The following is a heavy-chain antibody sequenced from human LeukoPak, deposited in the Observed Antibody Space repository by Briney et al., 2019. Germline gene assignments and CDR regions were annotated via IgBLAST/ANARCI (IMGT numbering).Heavy chain of an antibody. Sequence: SETLSLTCAVYGGSFSGYHWSWIRQPPGKGLEWIGEINHSGSTNYNPSLKSRVTISVDTSKNQFSLKLSSVTAADTAVYYCARGLYDYYYYYGMDVWGQGTTVTVSS. CDR3: ARGLYDYYYYYGMDV. CDR2: INHSGST. CDR1: GGSFSGYH. V-gene: IGHV4-34*01. D-gene: IGHD2-8*01. J-gene: IGHJ6*02.